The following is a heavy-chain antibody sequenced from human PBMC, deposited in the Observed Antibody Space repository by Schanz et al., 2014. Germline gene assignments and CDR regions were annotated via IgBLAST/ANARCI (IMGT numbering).Heavy chain of an antibody. Sequence: QVQLLQFGGGVVQPGRSLRLSCAASGFTFSSYAMHWVRQAPGKGLEWVAVIWNNGVTKYYADSVRGRFTISRDRFQNTLYLRMSSLRAEDTAVYYCARPRFDYGEVDYWGQGTLVTVSS. CDR2: IWNNGVTK. D-gene: IGHD4-17*01. CDR3: ARPRFDYGEVDY. J-gene: IGHJ4*02. CDR1: GFTFSSYA. V-gene: IGHV3-33*08.